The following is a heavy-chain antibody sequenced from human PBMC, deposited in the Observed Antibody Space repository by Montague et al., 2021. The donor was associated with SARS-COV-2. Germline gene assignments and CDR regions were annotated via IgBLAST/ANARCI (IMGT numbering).Heavy chain of an antibody. J-gene: IGHJ4*02. D-gene: IGHD1-26*01. CDR3: ARAYSGSYYPNFDY. CDR1: GFTFSSYS. Sequence: SLRLSCAASGFTFSSYSMNWVRQAPGKGLEWVSSISSSSSYIYYADSVKGRFTISRDNAKNSLYLQMNNLRAEDTAVYYCARAYSGSYYPNFDYWGQGTLVTVSS. V-gene: IGHV3-21*01. CDR2: ISSSSSYI.